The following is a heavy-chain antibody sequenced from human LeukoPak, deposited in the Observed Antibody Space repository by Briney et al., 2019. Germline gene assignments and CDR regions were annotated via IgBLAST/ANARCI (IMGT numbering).Heavy chain of an antibody. V-gene: IGHV3-7*01. CDR3: ARADCSGGGCYSYYYFGMDV. CDR2: IKQDGSEK. J-gene: IGHJ6*02. D-gene: IGHD2-15*01. Sequence: GGSLRLSCAASGFTFSAYWMSWVRQAPGKGLEWVANIKQDGSEKYYVDSVKGRFTISRDNAKNSLFLHMSSLRAEDTAVYYCARADCSGGGCYSYYYFGMDVWGQGTTVTVSS. CDR1: GFTFSAYW.